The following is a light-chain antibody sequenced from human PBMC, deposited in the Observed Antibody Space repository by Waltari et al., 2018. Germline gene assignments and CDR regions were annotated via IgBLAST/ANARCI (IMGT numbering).Light chain of an antibody. CDR1: SSNIGAGYD. Sequence: QSVLTQPPSVSGAPGQRVTISCTGSSSNIGAGYDVHWYQQLPGTAPKLLINGNSHRPSGVPDRFSGSKSGTSASLAITGLQAEDEADYYCQSYDSSLSVVFGGGTKLTVL. CDR2: GNS. V-gene: IGLV1-40*01. J-gene: IGLJ2*01. CDR3: QSYDSSLSVV.